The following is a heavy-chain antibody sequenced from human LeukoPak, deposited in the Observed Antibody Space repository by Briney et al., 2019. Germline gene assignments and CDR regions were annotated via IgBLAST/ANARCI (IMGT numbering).Heavy chain of an antibody. J-gene: IGHJ4*02. CDR2: ISGSGGRT. CDR3: AKEQGAELLWFGGSGSFDY. CDR1: AFTVSIYA. Sequence: GGSLRLSCAASAFTVSIYAMSWVRQAPGEGLEWVSSISGSGGRTYYADSVKGRFTISRGTCKNTLYLRMTSLTAEDTAVYYCAKEQGAELLWFGGSGSFDYWGQGTLVT. D-gene: IGHD3-10*01. V-gene: IGHV3-23*01.